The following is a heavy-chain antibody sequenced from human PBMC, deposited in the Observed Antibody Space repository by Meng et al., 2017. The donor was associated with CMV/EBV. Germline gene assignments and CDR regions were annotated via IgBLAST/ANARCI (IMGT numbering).Heavy chain of an antibody. D-gene: IGHD6-25*01. CDR2: ISYDGSNK. Sequence: GESLKISCAASGFTFSSYAMHWVRQAPGKGLEWVAVISYDGSNKYYADSVKGRFTISRDNSKNTLYLQMNSLRAEDTAVYYCARVIATADYWGQGTLVNVSS. V-gene: IGHV3-30-3*01. J-gene: IGHJ4*02. CDR1: GFTFSSYA. CDR3: ARVIATADY.